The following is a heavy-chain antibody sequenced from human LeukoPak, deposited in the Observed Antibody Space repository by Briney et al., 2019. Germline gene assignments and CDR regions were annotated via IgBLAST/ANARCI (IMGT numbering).Heavy chain of an antibody. CDR3: ARHAGDRLLWFGELLYSYFDY. CDR1: GGSISSSSYY. V-gene: IGHV4-39*01. Sequence: SETLSLTCNVSGGSISSSSYYWAWIRQPPGKGLEWIGGIYYSGSTYYNPSLKSRVTISVDTSKNQFSLKLSSVTAADTAVYYCARHAGDRLLWFGELLYSYFDYWGQGTLVTVSS. J-gene: IGHJ4*02. CDR2: IYYSGST. D-gene: IGHD3-10*01.